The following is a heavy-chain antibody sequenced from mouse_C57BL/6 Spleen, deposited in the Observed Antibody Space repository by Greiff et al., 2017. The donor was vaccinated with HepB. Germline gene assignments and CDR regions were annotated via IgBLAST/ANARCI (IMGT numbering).Heavy chain of an antibody. CDR1: GYTFTDYE. CDR3: TRGGSNYAMDY. CDR2: IDPETGGT. D-gene: IGHD5-1*01. V-gene: IGHV1-15*01. Sequence: QVHVKQSGAELVRPGASVTLSCKASGYTFTDYEMHWVKQTPVHGLEWIGAIDPETGGTAYNQKFKGKAILTADKSSSTAYMELRSLTSEDSAVYYCTRGGSNYAMDYWGQGTSVTVSS. J-gene: IGHJ4*01.